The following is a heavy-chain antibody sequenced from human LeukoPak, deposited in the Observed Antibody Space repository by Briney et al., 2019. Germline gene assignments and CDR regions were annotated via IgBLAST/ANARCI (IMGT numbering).Heavy chain of an antibody. Sequence: ASVKVSCKVSGYTLTELSMHWVRQAPGKGLEWMGWISAYNGNTNYAQKLQGRVTMTTDTSTSTAYMELRSLRSDDTAVYYCAGHSRDYDYVWGSYWAFDIWGQGTMVTVSS. CDR1: GYTLTELS. V-gene: IGHV1-18*01. D-gene: IGHD3-16*01. J-gene: IGHJ3*02. CDR2: ISAYNGNT. CDR3: AGHSRDYDYVWGSYWAFDI.